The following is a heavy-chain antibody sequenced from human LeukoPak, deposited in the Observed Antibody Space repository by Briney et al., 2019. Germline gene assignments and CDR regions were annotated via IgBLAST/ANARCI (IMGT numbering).Heavy chain of an antibody. V-gene: IGHV1-69*06. CDR1: GGTFSSYA. CDR2: IIPIFGTA. D-gene: IGHD3-10*01. J-gene: IGHJ5*02. CDR3: ARSDYYGSGSYGDGWFDP. Sequence: ASVKVSCKASGGTFSSYAISWVRQAPGQGLEWMGGIIPIFGTANYAQKFQGRVTITADKSTSTAYMELRSLRSDDTAVYYCARSDYYGSGSYGDGWFDPWGQGTLVTVSS.